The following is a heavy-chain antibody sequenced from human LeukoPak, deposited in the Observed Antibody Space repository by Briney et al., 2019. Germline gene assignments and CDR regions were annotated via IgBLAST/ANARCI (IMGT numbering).Heavy chain of an antibody. CDR1: GGSFSGYY. Sequence: SETLSLTCAVYGGSFSGYYWSWIRQPPGKGLEWIGEINHSGSTNYNPSLKSRVTISVDTSKNQFSLKLSSVTAADTAVYYCARDLGSAWGYFDYWGQGTLVTVSS. CDR2: INHSGST. V-gene: IGHV4-34*01. D-gene: IGHD2-15*01. CDR3: ARDLGSAWGYFDY. J-gene: IGHJ4*02.